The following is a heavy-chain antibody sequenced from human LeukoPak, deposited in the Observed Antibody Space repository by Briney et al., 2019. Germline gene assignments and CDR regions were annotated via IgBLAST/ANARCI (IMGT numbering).Heavy chain of an antibody. J-gene: IGHJ6*02. V-gene: IGHV5-51*04. CDR2: IYPGDSDT. D-gene: IGHD2-21*02. Sequence: GESLKISCKGSGYSFTSYWIGWVRQMPGKGLEWMGIIYPGDSDTRYSPSFQGQVTISADKPISTAYLQWSSLKASDTAMYYCARYVVVTAPYYYYGMDVWGQGTTVTVSS. CDR1: GYSFTSYW. CDR3: ARYVVVTAPYYYYGMDV.